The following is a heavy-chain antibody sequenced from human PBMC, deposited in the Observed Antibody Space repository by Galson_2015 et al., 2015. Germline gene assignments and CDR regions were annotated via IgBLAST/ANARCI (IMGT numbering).Heavy chain of an antibody. CDR1: GFTFSSYW. J-gene: IGHJ4*02. CDR2: IKQDGSEK. D-gene: IGHD3-10*01. V-gene: IGHV3-7*01. Sequence: SLRLSCAASGFTFSSYWMSWVRQAPGKGLEWVANIKQDGSEKYYVDSVKGRFTISRDNAKNSLYLQMNSLRAEDTAVYYCASLYGSGSYRVDYWGQGTLVTVSS. CDR3: ASLYGSGSYRVDY.